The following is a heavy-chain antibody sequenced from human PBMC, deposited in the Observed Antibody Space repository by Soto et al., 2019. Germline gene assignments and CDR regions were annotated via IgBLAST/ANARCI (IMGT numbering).Heavy chain of an antibody. CDR3: AKVSSSWYAGFFDL. Sequence: GGSLRLSCAASGFTFRSYGMNWVRQAPGKGLEWVSSISSANNYITYGDSMKGRFTISRDNSMNTLYLQMNTLRVEDTSVYYCAKVSSSWYAGFFDLWGQGTLVT. J-gene: IGHJ4*02. V-gene: IGHV3-21*04. CDR1: GFTFRSYG. D-gene: IGHD6-13*01. CDR2: ISSANNYI.